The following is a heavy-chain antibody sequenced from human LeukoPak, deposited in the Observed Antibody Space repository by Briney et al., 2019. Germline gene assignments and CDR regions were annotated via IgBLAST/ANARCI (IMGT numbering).Heavy chain of an antibody. CDR2: MSYDESKN. CDR3: AKDEGPICLYGDCPFDY. D-gene: IGHD4-17*01. J-gene: IGHJ4*02. CDR1: GFTINHYG. Sequence: PGGSLGLSCAASGFTINHYGIHWVRQAPGKGLEWVAVMSYDESKNKYIDSVEGRFTLSRDNSKNTVYLQMNSLGEEDTAVYYCAKDEGPICLYGDCPFDYWGQGNMVTVSS. V-gene: IGHV3-30*18.